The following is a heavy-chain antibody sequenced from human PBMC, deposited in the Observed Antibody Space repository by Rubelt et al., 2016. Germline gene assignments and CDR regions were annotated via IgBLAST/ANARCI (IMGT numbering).Heavy chain of an antibody. CDR2: MHANDGDT. Sequence: QVQLVQSGAEVKKPGASVKVSCKTSGYTFTDYDINWVRQTTGQRLEWMGWMHANDGDTGYAQKFQARVTMTRDTSISTAYMEMSNLTAEDTAVYDCARSKALVIGLDYWGQGTLGTVSS. V-gene: IGHV1-8*01. CDR3: ARSKALVIGLDY. J-gene: IGHJ4*02. CDR1: GYTFTDYD. D-gene: IGHD3-10*01.